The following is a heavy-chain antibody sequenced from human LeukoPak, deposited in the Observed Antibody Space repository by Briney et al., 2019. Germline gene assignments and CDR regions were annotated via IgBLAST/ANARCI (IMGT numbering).Heavy chain of an antibody. D-gene: IGHD3-22*01. CDR2: ISSSSSTI. CDR3: ARDKYYYDSSGYSSFDY. J-gene: IGHJ4*02. Sequence: GGSLRLSCAASGFTFNTYSMNWVRQAPGKGLEWVSYISSSSSTIYYADSVKGRFTISRDNAKNSLYLQMNSLRAEDTAVYYCARDKYYYDSSGYSSFDYWGQGTLVTVSS. CDR1: GFTFNTYS. V-gene: IGHV3-48*01.